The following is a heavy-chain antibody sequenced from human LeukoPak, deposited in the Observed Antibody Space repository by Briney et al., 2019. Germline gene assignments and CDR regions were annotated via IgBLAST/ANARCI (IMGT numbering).Heavy chain of an antibody. CDR3: ARDIRWDSSDYYYIGFDY. CDR1: GFTFSSYS. Sequence: GGSLRLSCAASGFTFSSYSMNWVRQAPGKGLEWVSSITFRSYVYYADSVKGRFIISRDNAKNPLYLQMNSLRAEDTAVYYCARDIRWDSSDYYYIGFDYWGQGTLVTVSS. CDR2: ITFRSYV. V-gene: IGHV3-21*01. J-gene: IGHJ4*02. D-gene: IGHD3-22*01.